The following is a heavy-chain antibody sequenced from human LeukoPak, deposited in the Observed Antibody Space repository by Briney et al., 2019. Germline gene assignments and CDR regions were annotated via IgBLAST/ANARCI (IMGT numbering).Heavy chain of an antibody. CDR3: ARVGTSGSSVAYDY. V-gene: IGHV4-59*01. Sequence: SETLSLTCTVSGGSLSNYYWSWIRQPPGKGLEWIGYIYNSGSTNYNPSLTSLVTISVDTSKNQLSLNLRSVTAADTAAYYGARVGTSGSSVAYDYWGQGTLVTVSS. J-gene: IGHJ4*02. CDR1: GGSLSNYY. CDR2: IYNSGST. D-gene: IGHD3-10*01.